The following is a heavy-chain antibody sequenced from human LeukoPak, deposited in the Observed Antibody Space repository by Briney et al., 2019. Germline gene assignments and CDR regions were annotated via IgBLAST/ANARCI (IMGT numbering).Heavy chain of an antibody. CDR3: ARGTTVSKNRKYYFDY. J-gene: IGHJ4*02. CDR1: GGSISSYY. Sequence: SETLSLTCTVSGGSISSYYWSWIRQPPGKGLEWIGSIYYSGSTYYNPSLKSRVTISVDTSKNQFSLKLSSVTAADTAVYYCARGTTVSKNRKYYFDYWGQGTLVTVSS. V-gene: IGHV4-59*05. CDR2: IYYSGST. D-gene: IGHD4-17*01.